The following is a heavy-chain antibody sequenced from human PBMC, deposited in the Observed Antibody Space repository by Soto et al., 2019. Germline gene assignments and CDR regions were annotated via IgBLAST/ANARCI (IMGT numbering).Heavy chain of an antibody. Sequence: GGSLRLSCGASGFIFSDYFMNGVRQAPGKGLEWLSYISSSSGTIYYADSVKGRFTISRDNAKNSLYLQMNSLTAEDTAVYYCASEGGIGKVTTKPFDSWGQGTMVTVSS. CDR1: GFIFSDYF. V-gene: IGHV3-48*01. J-gene: IGHJ3*02. CDR3: ASEGGIGKVTTKPFDS. CDR2: ISSSSGTI. D-gene: IGHD4-17*01.